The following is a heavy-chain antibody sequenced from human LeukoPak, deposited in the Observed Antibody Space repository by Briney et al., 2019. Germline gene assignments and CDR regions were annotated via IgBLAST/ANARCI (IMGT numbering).Heavy chain of an antibody. J-gene: IGHJ6*03. CDR2: IIPIFGTA. CDR3: ASSRVPGEGYTYYYYMYV. V-gene: IGHV1-69*05. D-gene: IGHD3-10*01. CDR1: GGTFSSYA. Sequence: ASVKVSCKASGGTFSSYAISWVRQAPGQGLEWMGRIIPIFGTANYAQKFQGRVTITTDESTSTAYMELSSLRSEDTAVYCCASSRVPGEGYTYYYYMYVWGKGSTVTVSS.